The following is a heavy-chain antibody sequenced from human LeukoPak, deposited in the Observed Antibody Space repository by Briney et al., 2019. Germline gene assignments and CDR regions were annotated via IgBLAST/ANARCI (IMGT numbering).Heavy chain of an antibody. D-gene: IGHD3-9*01. Sequence: GASVKVSCKASGYTFTSYAMHWVRQAPGQRLEWMGWINAGNGNTKYSQKFQGRVTITADESTSTAYMELSSLRSEDTAVYYCARVGLRYFDWSDEYYYYMDVWGKGTTVTVSS. V-gene: IGHV1-3*01. J-gene: IGHJ6*03. CDR1: GYTFTSYA. CDR3: ARVGLRYFDWSDEYYYYMDV. CDR2: INAGNGNT.